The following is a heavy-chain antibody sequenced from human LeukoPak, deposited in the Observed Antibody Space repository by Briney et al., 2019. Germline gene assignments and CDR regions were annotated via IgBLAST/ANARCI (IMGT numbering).Heavy chain of an antibody. CDR3: ARDGSKYSSSWTY. Sequence: ASVKVSCKASGYTFTGYYMHWVRQAPGQGVEGMGRINPNSGGTNYAQKFQGRVTMTRDTSISTAYMELSRLRSDDTAVYYCARDGSKYSSSWTYWGQGTLVTVSS. CDR2: INPNSGGT. V-gene: IGHV1-2*06. D-gene: IGHD6-13*01. J-gene: IGHJ4*02. CDR1: GYTFTGYY.